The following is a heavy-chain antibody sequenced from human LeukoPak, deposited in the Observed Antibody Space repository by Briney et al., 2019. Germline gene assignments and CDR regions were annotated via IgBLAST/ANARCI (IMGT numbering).Heavy chain of an antibody. D-gene: IGHD2-15*01. CDR3: SRVGHIVVVVAEFDY. CDR1: GFTFSSYS. V-gene: IGHV3-21*01. CDR2: ISSSSSYI. Sequence: GGSLRLSCAASGFTFSSYSMNWVRQAPGKGLEWVSSISSSSSYIYYADSVKGRFTISRDNAKNSLYMQINRLRAEDTAVYYCSRVGHIVVVVAEFDYWGQGPLLTVSS. J-gene: IGHJ4*02.